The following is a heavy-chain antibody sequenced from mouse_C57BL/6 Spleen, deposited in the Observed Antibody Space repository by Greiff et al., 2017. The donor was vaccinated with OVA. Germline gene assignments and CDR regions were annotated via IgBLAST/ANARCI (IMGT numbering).Heavy chain of an antibody. CDR2: ISSGGSYT. J-gene: IGHJ4*01. D-gene: IGHD2-12*01. CDR1: GFTFSSYG. V-gene: IGHV5-6*01. CDR3: ASVVTSYAKDY. Sequence: EVQGVESGGDLVKPGGSLKLSCAASGFTFSSYGMSWVRQTPDKRLEWVATISSGGSYTYYPDSVKGRFTISRDNAKNTLYLQMSSLKSEDTAMYYCASVVTSYAKDYWGQGTSVTVSS.